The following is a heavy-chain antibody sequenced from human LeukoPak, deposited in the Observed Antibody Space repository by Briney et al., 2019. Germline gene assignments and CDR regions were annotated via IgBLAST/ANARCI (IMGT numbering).Heavy chain of an antibody. CDR2: ISGSGGST. J-gene: IGHJ4*02. CDR3: AKGTQWELTEGDFDY. Sequence: GGSLRLSCAASGFNFSSYAMSWVRQAPGKGLDWVSAISGSGGSTYYADSVKGRFTISRDNSKDTLYLQMNSLRAEDTAVYYCAKGTQWELTEGDFDYWGQGTLVTVSS. D-gene: IGHD1-26*01. V-gene: IGHV3-23*01. CDR1: GFNFSSYA.